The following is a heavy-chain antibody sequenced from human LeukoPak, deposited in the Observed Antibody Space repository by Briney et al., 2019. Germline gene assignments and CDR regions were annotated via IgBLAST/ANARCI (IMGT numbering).Heavy chain of an antibody. CDR1: GGSISSGGYS. J-gene: IGHJ4*02. CDR2: IYHSGST. D-gene: IGHD4-17*01. Sequence: NPSETLSLTCAVSGGSISSGGYSWSWIRQPPGKGLEWIGYIYHSGSTYYNPSLKSRVTISVDRSKNQFSLKLSSVTAADTAVYYCAVLSFYGDYVDYWGQGTLVTVSS. V-gene: IGHV4-30-2*01. CDR3: AVLSFYGDYVDY.